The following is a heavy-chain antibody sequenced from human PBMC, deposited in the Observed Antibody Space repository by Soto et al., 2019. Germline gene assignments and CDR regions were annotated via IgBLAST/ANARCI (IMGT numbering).Heavy chain of an antibody. Sequence: GGSLRLSCAASGFTFSSYSMNWVRQAPGRGLEWVSSISSSSSYIYYADSVKGRFTISRNNAKNSLYLQMNSLRAEDTAVYYCARESLGYCSTSNCYKVDYWGQGTLVTVSS. CDR2: ISSSSSYI. CDR1: GFTFSSYS. CDR3: ARESLGYCSTSNCYKVDY. V-gene: IGHV3-21*01. D-gene: IGHD2-2*02. J-gene: IGHJ4*02.